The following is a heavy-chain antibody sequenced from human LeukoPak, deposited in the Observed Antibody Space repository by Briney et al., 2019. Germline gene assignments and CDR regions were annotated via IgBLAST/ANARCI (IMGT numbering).Heavy chain of an antibody. CDR1: GYTFTSYD. V-gene: IGHV1-69*13. Sequence: ASVKVSCKASGYTFTSYDINWVRQAPGQGLEWMGGIIPIFGTANYAQKFQGRVTITADESTSTAYMELSSLRSEDTAVYYCACSSGWAYYFDYWGQGTLVTVSS. D-gene: IGHD6-19*01. CDR3: ACSSGWAYYFDY. CDR2: IIPIFGTA. J-gene: IGHJ4*02.